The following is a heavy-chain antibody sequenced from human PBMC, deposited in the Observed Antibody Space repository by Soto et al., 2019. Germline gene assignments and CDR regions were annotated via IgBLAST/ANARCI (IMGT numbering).Heavy chain of an antibody. D-gene: IGHD6-19*01. Sequence: SVKVSCKASRVAFSKFIVTWVRQAPGLGLEWVGGIIPIFGTANYAQRFQGRVTITADESTSTSYMEVNNLRSEDTAVYYCAKVRYSSPMGYYYGMDVWGQGTTVTVSS. V-gene: IGHV1-69*13. CDR3: AKVRYSSPMGYYYGMDV. CDR1: RVAFSKFI. CDR2: IIPIFGTA. J-gene: IGHJ6*02.